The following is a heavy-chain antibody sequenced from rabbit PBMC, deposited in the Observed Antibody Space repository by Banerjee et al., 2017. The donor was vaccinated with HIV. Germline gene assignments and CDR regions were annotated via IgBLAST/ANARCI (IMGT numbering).Heavy chain of an antibody. CDR3: ARDLAGVTGWNFDL. CDR1: GIDFSSYYW. CDR2: MNNGDGST. Sequence: QEQLVESGGGLVKPEGSLTLTCTASGIDFSSYYWICWVRQAPGKGLEWIAWMNNGDGSTYYARWAKGRFTISKTSSTTVTLQMTSLTAADTATYFCARDLAGVTGWNFDLWGPGTLVTVS. D-gene: IGHD4-1*01. V-gene: IGHV1S45*01. J-gene: IGHJ4*01.